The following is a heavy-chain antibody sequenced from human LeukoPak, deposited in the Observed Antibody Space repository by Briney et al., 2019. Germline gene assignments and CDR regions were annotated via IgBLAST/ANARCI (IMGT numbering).Heavy chain of an antibody. CDR3: ARAHLDRLTDY. J-gene: IGHJ4*02. Sequence: SVKGSRKGSGDTLTSDYVYGLTHAPGQGLGWMGWIKPNSGGTNYAQKFQGRVTMTSDTSISTAYMELSRLRSDDTAVYYCARAHLDRLTDYWGQGTLVTVSS. CDR2: IKPNSGGT. CDR1: GDTLTSDY. V-gene: IGHV1-2*02. D-gene: IGHD3-22*01.